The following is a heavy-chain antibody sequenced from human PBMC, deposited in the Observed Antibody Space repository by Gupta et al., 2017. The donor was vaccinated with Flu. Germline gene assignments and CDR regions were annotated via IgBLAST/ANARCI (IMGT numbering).Heavy chain of an antibody. CDR1: GYTFNNYG. V-gene: IGHV1-18*01. D-gene: IGHD3-9*01. Sequence: QVLLVQSGAEVKKPGSSVKVSCQTSGYTFNNYGFSWVRQAPGQGLEWMGWISGYNGNTNYAQKFQGRVTMTTDTSTSAAYMELRSLSSDDTATYYCARDRAHVLTGLSFDNWGQGTLVAVSS. CDR3: ARDRAHVLTGLSFDN. J-gene: IGHJ4*02. CDR2: ISGYNGNT.